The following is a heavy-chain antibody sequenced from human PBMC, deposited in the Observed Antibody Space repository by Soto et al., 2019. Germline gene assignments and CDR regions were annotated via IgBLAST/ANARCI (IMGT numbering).Heavy chain of an antibody. Sequence: PGGSLRLSCAASGFTFSSYAMSWVRQAPGKGLEWVSAISGSGGRTYYADSVKGRFTISRDNSKNTLYLQMNSLRAEDTAVYYCARVEAYCSSTTSCPKWFDPWGQGTLVTVSS. V-gene: IGHV3-23*01. CDR1: GFTFSSYA. CDR2: ISGSGGRT. CDR3: ARVEAYCSSTTSCPKWFDP. J-gene: IGHJ5*02. D-gene: IGHD2-2*01.